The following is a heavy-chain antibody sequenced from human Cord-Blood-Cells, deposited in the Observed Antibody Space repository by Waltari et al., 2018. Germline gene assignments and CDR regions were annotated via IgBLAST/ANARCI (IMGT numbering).Heavy chain of an antibody. J-gene: IGHJ4*02. Sequence: QVQLQESGPGLVKPSETLSLTCAVSGYSISSGYYWGWIRQPPGKWLEWIGSSYHSGSTYYNPSLKSRGTISVDTSKNQFSLKLSSVTAADTAVYYCARIYDFDYWGQGTLVTVSS. CDR3: ARIYDFDY. CDR2: SYHSGST. D-gene: IGHD4-17*01. V-gene: IGHV4-38-2*01. CDR1: GYSISSGYY.